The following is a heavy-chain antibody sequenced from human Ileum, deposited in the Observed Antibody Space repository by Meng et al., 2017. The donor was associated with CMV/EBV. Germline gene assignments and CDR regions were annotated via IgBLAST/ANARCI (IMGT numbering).Heavy chain of an antibody. Sequence: EVQVVGAGGGLVQPGGSLRLSCAASGFTFSSSWMHWVRQAPGKGLVWVSHISSDGSDTSYADSVRGRFTISRDNAKNTLYLQVNSLRDDDTGVYYCARVEKEMCWGQGTLVTVSS. CDR2: ISSDGSDT. CDR1: GFTFSSSW. CDR3: ARVEKEMC. V-gene: IGHV3-74*01. J-gene: IGHJ4*02. D-gene: IGHD1-1*01.